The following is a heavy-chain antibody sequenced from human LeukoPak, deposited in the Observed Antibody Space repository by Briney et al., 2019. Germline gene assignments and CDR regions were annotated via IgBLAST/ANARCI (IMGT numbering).Heavy chain of an antibody. CDR3: ARVNSNYFDY. J-gene: IGHJ4*02. D-gene: IGHD4-11*01. V-gene: IGHV3-48*04. Sequence: PGGSLRLSCAASGFTFSSYSMNWVRQAPGKGLEWVSYISISGSTIYYADSVKGRFTISRDNAKNSLYLQMNSLRAEDTAVYSCARVNSNYFDYWGQGTLVTVSS. CDR1: GFTFSSYS. CDR2: ISISGSTI.